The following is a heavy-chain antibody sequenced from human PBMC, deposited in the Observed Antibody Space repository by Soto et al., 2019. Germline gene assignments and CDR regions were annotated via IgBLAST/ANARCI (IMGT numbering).Heavy chain of an antibody. CDR3: AKDTTGYSSSWFDY. CDR1: GFTFSSYA. Sequence: EVQLLESGGGLGQPGGSLRLSCAASGFTFSSYAMSWVRQAPGEGVGWVSAISGSGGSTYYADSVKGRFTISRDNSKNTLYLQMNSLRAEDTAVYYCAKDTTGYSSSWFDYWGQGTLVTVSS. CDR2: ISGSGGST. J-gene: IGHJ4*02. D-gene: IGHD6-13*01. V-gene: IGHV3-23*01.